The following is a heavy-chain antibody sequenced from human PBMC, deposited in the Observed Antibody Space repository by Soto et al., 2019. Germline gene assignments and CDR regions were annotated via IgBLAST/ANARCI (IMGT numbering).Heavy chain of an antibody. J-gene: IGHJ6*03. Sequence: GGSLRLSCAASGFTFSSYWMSWVRQAPGKGLEWVANIKQDGSEKYYVDYVKGRFTISRDNAKNSLNLQMNSLRDEDTAVYYCAREIIVVVPAAMETGNYYYYYMDVWGKGTTVTVSS. CDR1: GFTFSSYW. CDR3: AREIIVVVPAAMETGNYYYYYMDV. CDR2: IKQDGSEK. D-gene: IGHD2-2*01. V-gene: IGHV3-7*01.